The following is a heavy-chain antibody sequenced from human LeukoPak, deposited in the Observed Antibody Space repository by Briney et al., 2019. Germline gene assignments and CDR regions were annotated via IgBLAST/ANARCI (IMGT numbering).Heavy chain of an antibody. D-gene: IGHD3-3*01. V-gene: IGHV4-39*07. CDR1: GGSIRSSYYY. Sequence: SETLSLTCTVSGGSIRSSYYYWGWIRQPPGKGLEWIGEINHSGSTNYNPSLKSRVTISVDTSKNQFSLKLSSVTAADTAVYYCARGHYDFWSGYYEDYWGQGTLVTVSS. CDR3: ARGHYDFWSGYYEDY. J-gene: IGHJ4*02. CDR2: INHSGST.